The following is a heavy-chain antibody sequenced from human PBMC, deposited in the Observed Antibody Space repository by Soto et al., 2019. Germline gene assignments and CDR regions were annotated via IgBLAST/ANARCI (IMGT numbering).Heavy chain of an antibody. CDR1: GGTFSSYT. J-gene: IGHJ4*02. V-gene: IGHV1-69*02. D-gene: IGHD2-2*01. Sequence: ASVKVSCKASGGTFSSYTISWVRQAPGQGLEWMGRIIPILGIANYAQKFQGRVTITADKSTSTAYMELSSLRSEDTAVYYCATPRVCSSTSCYDLYFDYWGQGTLVTVSS. CDR2: IIPILGIA. CDR3: ATPRVCSSTSCYDLYFDY.